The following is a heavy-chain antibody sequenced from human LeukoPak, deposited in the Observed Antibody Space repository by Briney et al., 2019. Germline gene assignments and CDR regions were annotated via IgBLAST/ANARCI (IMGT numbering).Heavy chain of an antibody. V-gene: IGHV3-30*02. CDR3: ATIPFSVSYYYDSSGYYRELDY. D-gene: IGHD3-22*01. J-gene: IGHJ4*02. Sequence: GGSLRLSCAASGFTFSSYGMHWVRQAPGKGLEWVAFIRYDGSNKYYADSVKGRFTISRDNSKNTLYLQMNSLRAEDTAVYYCATIPFSVSYYYDSSGYYRELDYWGQGTLVTVSS. CDR2: IRYDGSNK. CDR1: GFTFSSYG.